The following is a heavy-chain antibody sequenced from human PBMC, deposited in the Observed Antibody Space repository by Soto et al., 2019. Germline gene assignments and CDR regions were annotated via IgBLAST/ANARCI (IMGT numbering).Heavy chain of an antibody. Sequence: PSETLSLTCTVSGGSISSGGYYWSWIRQHPGKGLEWIGYIYYSGSTYYNPSLKSRVTISVDTSKNQFSLKLSSVTAADTAVYYCARSGLALPYSASHWFDPWGHGTLVTVSS. CDR1: GGSISSGGYY. J-gene: IGHJ5*02. CDR3: ARSGLALPYSASHWFDP. V-gene: IGHV4-31*03. D-gene: IGHD3-22*01. CDR2: IYYSGST.